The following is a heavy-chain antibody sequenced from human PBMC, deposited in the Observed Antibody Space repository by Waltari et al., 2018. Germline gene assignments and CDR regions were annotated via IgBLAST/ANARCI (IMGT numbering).Heavy chain of an antibody. CDR2: IYASGST. V-gene: IGHV4-4*07. CDR1: GGSISSYY. Sequence: QVQLQESGPGLVKPSETLSLTCTVSGGSISSYYWSWVRQPAGKGLEWIGRIYASGSTNYNPSLRIRVTMSVDTSKNHFSLSLTSVTAADTAVYYCARDRCNSTSCLSRGAFDIWGQGTMVTVSS. CDR3: ARDRCNSTSCLSRGAFDI. D-gene: IGHD2-2*01. J-gene: IGHJ3*02.